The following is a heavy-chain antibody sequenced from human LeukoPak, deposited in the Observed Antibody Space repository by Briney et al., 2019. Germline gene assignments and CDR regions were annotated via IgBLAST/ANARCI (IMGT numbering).Heavy chain of an antibody. CDR2: IIPIFGIA. Sequence: SVKVSCKGSGGTFSNYAISWVRQAPGQGLEWMGRIIPIFGIADYAQKFQGRVTITTDESTSTAYMELSSLTSEDTAVYYCARSLFRTSGGYYYMDVWDKGTTVTVSS. CDR1: GGTFSNYA. CDR3: ARSLFRTSGGYYYMDV. J-gene: IGHJ6*03. V-gene: IGHV1-69*05. D-gene: IGHD3/OR15-3a*01.